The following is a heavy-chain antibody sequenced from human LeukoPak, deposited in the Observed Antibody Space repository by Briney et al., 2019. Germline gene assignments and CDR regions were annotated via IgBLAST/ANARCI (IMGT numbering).Heavy chain of an antibody. CDR2: IHRSGST. CDR1: GYSIRNGYH. Sequence: SETLSPTCSVSGYSIRNGYHWGWIRQPPGKGLEWIGAIHRSGSTYYNPSLRSRVTISIDTSRNQFSLKLSSVTAADTAVYYCARVNWINDYWGQGTLVAVSS. V-gene: IGHV4-38-2*02. J-gene: IGHJ4*02. D-gene: IGHD1-20*01. CDR3: ARVNWINDY.